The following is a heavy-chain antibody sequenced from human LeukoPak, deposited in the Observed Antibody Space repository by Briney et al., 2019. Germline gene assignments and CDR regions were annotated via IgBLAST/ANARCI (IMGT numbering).Heavy chain of an antibody. Sequence: SETLSLTCTVSGGSVSSGSYYWSWIRQPPGKGLEWIGYIYYSGSTNYNPSLKSRVTISVDTSKNQFSLKLSSVTAADTAVYYCARGWNYGDYWGQGTLVTVSS. D-gene: IGHD3-3*01. CDR1: GGSVSSGSYY. J-gene: IGHJ4*02. CDR2: IYYSGST. CDR3: ARGWNYGDY. V-gene: IGHV4-61*01.